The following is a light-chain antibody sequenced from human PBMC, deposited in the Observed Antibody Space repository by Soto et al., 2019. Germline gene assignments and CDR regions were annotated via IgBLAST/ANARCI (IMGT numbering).Light chain of an antibody. CDR1: QDIRNF. Sequence: DIQMTQSPSSLSASVGDRVTITCQASQDIRNFLNWYQQKPGKAPKLLIYDASNLETGVPSRFSRSGSGTDFTFTISSLQPEDIATYYCQQYDILPTCGQGTKLEIK. J-gene: IGKJ2*01. CDR2: DAS. CDR3: QQYDILPT. V-gene: IGKV1-33*01.